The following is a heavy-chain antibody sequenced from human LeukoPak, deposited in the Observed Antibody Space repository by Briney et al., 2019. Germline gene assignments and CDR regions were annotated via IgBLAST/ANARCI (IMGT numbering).Heavy chain of an antibody. CDR3: AGDKTTGGWYEFDY. Sequence: GGSLRLSCAASGFTFSSYSMNWVRQAPGKGLEWVSSISSSSIYIYHADSVKGRFTISRDNAKNSLYLQMNSLRAEDTAVYYCAGDKTTGGWYEFDYWGQGTLVTVSS. V-gene: IGHV3-21*01. D-gene: IGHD6-19*01. CDR2: ISSSSIYI. CDR1: GFTFSSYS. J-gene: IGHJ4*02.